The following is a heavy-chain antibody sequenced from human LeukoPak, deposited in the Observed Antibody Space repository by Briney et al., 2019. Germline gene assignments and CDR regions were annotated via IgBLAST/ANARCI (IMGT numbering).Heavy chain of an antibody. CDR2: INHSGST. V-gene: IGHV4-34*01. CDR1: GGSFSGYY. CDR3: ARGYSSSWRTIDY. D-gene: IGHD6-13*01. J-gene: IGHJ4*02. Sequence: PSETLSLTCAVYGGSFSGYYWSWIRQPPGKGLEWIGEINHSGSTNYNPSLKSRVTISVDTSKNQFSLKLSSVTAADTAVYNCARGYSSSWRTIDYWGQGTLVTVSS.